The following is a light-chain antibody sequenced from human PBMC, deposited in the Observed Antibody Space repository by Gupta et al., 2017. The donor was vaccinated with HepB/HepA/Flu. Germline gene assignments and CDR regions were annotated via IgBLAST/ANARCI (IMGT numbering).Light chain of an antibody. J-gene: IGKJ4*01. V-gene: IGKV1-17*01. CDR2: AAF. CDR3: RQYKNYPPT. CDR1: QGISDG. Sequence: DIQMTQSPSSLSASIGDRVIITCRASQGISDGLGWYQQKPGKAPKRLIFAAFVLQSGVPARFSGSGSGTEFTLTISSLQPEDFATYYCRQYKNYPPTFGGGTXVE.